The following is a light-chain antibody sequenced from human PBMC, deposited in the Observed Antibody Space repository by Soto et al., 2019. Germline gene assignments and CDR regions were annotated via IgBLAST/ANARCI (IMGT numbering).Light chain of an antibody. V-gene: IGKV1-39*01. CDR1: QSISSY. Sequence: DIQMTQSPSSLSASVGDRVTITCRASQSISSYLNWYQQKPGKAPKLLIYAASSLQSEVPSRFSGSGSGTDFTLTISSLQPEDFATYYCQQSYSTPPWTIGQGTKVDIK. CDR2: AAS. CDR3: QQSYSTPPWT. J-gene: IGKJ1*01.